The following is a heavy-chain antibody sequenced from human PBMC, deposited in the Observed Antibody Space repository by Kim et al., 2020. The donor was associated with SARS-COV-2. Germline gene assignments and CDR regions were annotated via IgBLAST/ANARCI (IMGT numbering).Heavy chain of an antibody. V-gene: IGHV3-30*03. D-gene: IGHD2-15*01. Sequence: GGSLRLSCVASGFTFKNYAIHWVRQAPGRGLQWVGVISHDSSRIYYSDSVKGRFSLSRDNSENTLYLHMNSLRPEDTAIYYCWVVYSSSTPFDHWGQGT. CDR2: ISHDSSRI. CDR1: GFTFKNYA. CDR3: WVVYSSSTPFDH. J-gene: IGHJ4*02.